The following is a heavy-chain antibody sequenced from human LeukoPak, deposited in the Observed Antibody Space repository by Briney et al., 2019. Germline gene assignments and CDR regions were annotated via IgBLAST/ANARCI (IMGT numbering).Heavy chain of an antibody. J-gene: IGHJ4*02. D-gene: IGHD2-21*02. CDR3: ARSGPGAYCGGDCSYYFDY. Sequence: PSETLSLTCAVSGGSISSSNWWSWVRQPPGKGLEWIGEIYHSGSTNYNPSLKSRVTISVDKSKNQFSLKLSSVTAADTAVYYCARSGPGAYCGGDCSYYFDYWAREPWSPSPQ. V-gene: IGHV4-4*02. CDR1: GGSISSSNW. CDR2: IYHSGST.